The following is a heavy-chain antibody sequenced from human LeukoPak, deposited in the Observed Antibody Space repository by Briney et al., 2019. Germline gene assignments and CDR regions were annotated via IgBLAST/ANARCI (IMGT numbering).Heavy chain of an antibody. CDR3: AKDPYGSGSYYPSRISN. Sequence: PGGSLRLSCAASGFTFSSYAMSWVRQAPGKGLEWVSAISGSGGSTYYADSVKGRFTISRDNSKNTLYLQMNSLRAEDTAVYYCAKDPYGSGSYYPSRISNWGQGTLVTVSP. CDR2: ISGSGGST. V-gene: IGHV3-23*01. J-gene: IGHJ4*02. D-gene: IGHD3-10*01. CDR1: GFTFSSYA.